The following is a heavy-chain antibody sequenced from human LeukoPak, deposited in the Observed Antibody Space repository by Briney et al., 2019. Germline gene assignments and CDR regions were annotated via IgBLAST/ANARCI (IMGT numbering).Heavy chain of an antibody. V-gene: IGHV3-21*01. J-gene: IGHJ4*02. CDR3: ARVDMSDWDFDY. Sequence: PGGSLRLSCAASGFTFSSYSMNWVRQAPGKGLEWVSSISSSSSYIYYADSVKGRFTISRDNAKNSLYLQMNSLRAEDTAVYYCARVDMSDWDFDYWGQGTLVTVSS. D-gene: IGHD3-9*01. CDR1: GFTFSSYS. CDR2: ISSSSSYI.